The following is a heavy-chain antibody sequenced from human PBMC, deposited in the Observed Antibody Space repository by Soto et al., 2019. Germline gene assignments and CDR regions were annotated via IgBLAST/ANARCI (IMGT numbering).Heavy chain of an antibody. J-gene: IGHJ4*02. CDR3: ARDSGSYDY. V-gene: IGHV4-59*12. Sequence: SETLSLTCTVSGGSISSYYWSWIRQPPGKGLEWIGYIYYSGSTNYNPSLKSRVTISVDTSKNQFSLKLSSVTAADTAVYYCARDSGSYDYWGQGTLVTVSS. CDR2: IYYSGST. CDR1: GGSISSYY. D-gene: IGHD3-10*01.